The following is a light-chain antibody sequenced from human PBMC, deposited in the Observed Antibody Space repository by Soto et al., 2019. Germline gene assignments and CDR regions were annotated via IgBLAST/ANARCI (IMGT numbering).Light chain of an antibody. CDR1: SSDVGGYNY. CDR3: SSYTISTTLD. CDR2: EVS. V-gene: IGLV2-14*01. Sequence: SALTQPASVSGSPGQSITISCTGTSSDVGGYNYVSWHQQHPGKAPKLMIYEVSNRPSGVSTRFSGSKSGNTASLTISGLQAEDEADYYCSSYTISTTLDFGTGTKVTVL. J-gene: IGLJ1*01.